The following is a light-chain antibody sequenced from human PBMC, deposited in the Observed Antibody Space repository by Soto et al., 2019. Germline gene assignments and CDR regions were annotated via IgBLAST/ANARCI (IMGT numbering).Light chain of an antibody. Sequence: EVVLRQSPATLSLSPGERATLSCRASQCIRTSLAWYQQKPGQAPRLVIFDGSNRANGVPARFGGSGSGTDFTLTINSLQPEDFAVYYCQQRNVWPPITFGQGTRLEIK. CDR2: DGS. V-gene: IGKV3-11*01. CDR3: QQRNVWPPIT. J-gene: IGKJ5*01. CDR1: QCIRTS.